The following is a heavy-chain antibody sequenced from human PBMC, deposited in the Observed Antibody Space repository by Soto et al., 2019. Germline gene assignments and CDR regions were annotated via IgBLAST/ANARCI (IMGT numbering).Heavy chain of an antibody. CDR3: ARVDPPGYSSGWCDY. J-gene: IGHJ4*02. CDR2: ISAYNGNT. Sequence: ASVKVSCKASGYTFTSYGISWVRQAPGQGLEWMGWISAYNGNTNYAQKLQGRVTMTTDTSTSAAYMELRSLRSDDTAVYYCARVDPPGYSSGWCDYWGQGTLVTV. CDR1: GYTFTSYG. D-gene: IGHD6-19*01. V-gene: IGHV1-18*01.